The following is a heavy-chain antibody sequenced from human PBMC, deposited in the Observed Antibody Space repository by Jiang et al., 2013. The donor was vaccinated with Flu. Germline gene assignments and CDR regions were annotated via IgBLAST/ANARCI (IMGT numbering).Heavy chain of an antibody. V-gene: IGHV4-59*01. CDR2: IYNSGST. D-gene: IGHD1-26*01. CDR1: GGSINNNY. CDR3: ARAGDSYYYYALDV. Sequence: GLVKPSETLSLTCTVSGGSINNNYWNWIRQPPGKGLEWIGYIYNSGSTKYNPSLKSRVTISVHTSKNQFSLILSSVTAADTAVYYCARAGDSYYYYALDVWGQGTTVTVSS. J-gene: IGHJ6*02.